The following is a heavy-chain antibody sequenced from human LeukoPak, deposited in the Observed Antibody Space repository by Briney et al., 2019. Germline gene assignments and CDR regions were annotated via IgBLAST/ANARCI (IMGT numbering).Heavy chain of an antibody. D-gene: IGHD6-13*01. J-gene: IGHJ4*02. Sequence: TPSLTCTVSGGSISSYYWSWIRQHPGKGLEWIGYIYYSGSTYYNPSLKSRVTISVDTSKNQFSLKLSSVTAADTAVYYCARAPYSSSWYRGGYFDYWGQGTLVTVSS. CDR2: IYYSGST. V-gene: IGHV4-31*03. CDR1: GGSISSYY. CDR3: ARAPYSSSWYRGGYFDY.